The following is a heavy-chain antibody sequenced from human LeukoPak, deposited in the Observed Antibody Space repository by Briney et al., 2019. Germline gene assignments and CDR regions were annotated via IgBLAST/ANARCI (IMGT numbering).Heavy chain of an antibody. CDR1: GFTFSSYW. V-gene: IGHV3-7*01. D-gene: IGHD5-12*01. Sequence: GSLRLSCAASGFTFSSYWMSWVRQAPGKGLEWVANIKQDGSEKYYVDSVKGRFTISRDNARNSMYLQMNSLRAEDTAIYYYARHTWQWLPFDDWGQGTQVTISS. J-gene: IGHJ4*02. CDR3: ARHTWQWLPFDD. CDR2: IKQDGSEK.